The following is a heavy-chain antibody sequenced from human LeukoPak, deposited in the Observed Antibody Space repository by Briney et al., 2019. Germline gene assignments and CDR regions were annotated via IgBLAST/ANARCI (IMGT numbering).Heavy chain of an antibody. CDR1: GLTFNDYA. D-gene: IGHD3-10*01. V-gene: IGHV3-23*01. CDR3: ATRGA. Sequence: PGGSLRLSCAASGLTFNDYAMSWVRQTPGKGLDWVSAISGSGYNTYYADSVKGRFTISRDNSKNTLYLQMNSLRAEDTAVYYCATRGAWGQGTMVTVSS. J-gene: IGHJ3*01. CDR2: ISGSGYNT.